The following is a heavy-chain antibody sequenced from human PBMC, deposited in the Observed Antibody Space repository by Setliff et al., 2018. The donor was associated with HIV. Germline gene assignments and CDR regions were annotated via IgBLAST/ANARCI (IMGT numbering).Heavy chain of an antibody. CDR3: ARETYYYDSIGYWRSDAFDV. J-gene: IGHJ3*01. V-gene: IGHV4-4*08. D-gene: IGHD3-22*01. CDR1: RGYMSGYY. CDR2: IHIDGTP. Sequence: SETLSLTCTVCRGYMSGYYWSWIRQPPGKGLEWIGYIHIDGTPNYSPSLKSRVTISVDTSNNQFSLRLSSVNAADTAVFYCARETYYYDSIGYWRSDAFDVWGQGTMVTVSS.